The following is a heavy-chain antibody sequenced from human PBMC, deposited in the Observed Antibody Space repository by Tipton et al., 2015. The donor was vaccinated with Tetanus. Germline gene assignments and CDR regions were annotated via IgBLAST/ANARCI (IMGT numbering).Heavy chain of an antibody. CDR2: ISSSGSTI. D-gene: IGHD3-22*01. CDR3: ATGWYYYDSSGYYVDAFDI. CDR1: GFTFSSYE. J-gene: IGHJ3*02. Sequence: SLRLSCAASGFTFSSYEMNWVRQAPGKGLEWVSYISSSGSTIYYADSVKGRFTISRDNAKNTLYLQMNSLRAEDTAVYYCATGWYYYDSSGYYVDAFDIWGQGTMVTVSS. V-gene: IGHV3-48*03.